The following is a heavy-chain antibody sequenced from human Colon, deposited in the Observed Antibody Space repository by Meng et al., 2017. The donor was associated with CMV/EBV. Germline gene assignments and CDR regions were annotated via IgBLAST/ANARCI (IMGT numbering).Heavy chain of an antibody. J-gene: IGHJ6*02. CDR2: IYSGGST. CDR1: GLTVSRNY. Sequence: GASLKISCAASGLTVSRNYMSWVRQAPGKGLEWVSLIYSGGSTYYADSVKGRFTISGDNSKNTLYLQMNSLRAEDTAVYYCARSPEYCSGGSCFYYYGMDVWGRGTTVTVSS. CDR3: ARSPEYCSGGSCFYYYGMDV. D-gene: IGHD2-15*01. V-gene: IGHV3-53*01.